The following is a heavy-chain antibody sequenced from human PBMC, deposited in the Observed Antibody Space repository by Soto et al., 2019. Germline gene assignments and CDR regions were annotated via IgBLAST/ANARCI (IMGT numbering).Heavy chain of an antibody. CDR3: ARDGAGITIFGIQYYYGMDV. J-gene: IGHJ6*02. CDR2: ISSSGSTI. Sequence: EVQLVESGGGLVQPGGSLRLSCAASGFTFSSYEMNWIRQAPGKGLEWVSYISSSGSTIYYADSVKGRFTISRDNAKNSLYLQMNSLRAEDTAVYYCARDGAGITIFGIQYYYGMDVWGQGTTVTVSS. V-gene: IGHV3-48*03. CDR1: GFTFSSYE. D-gene: IGHD3-3*01.